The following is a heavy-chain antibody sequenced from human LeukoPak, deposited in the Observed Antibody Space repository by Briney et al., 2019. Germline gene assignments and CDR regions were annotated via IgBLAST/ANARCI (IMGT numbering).Heavy chain of an antibody. J-gene: IGHJ4*02. D-gene: IGHD3-22*01. CDR3: ARVTNPPYHYDSSGNPFDY. V-gene: IGHV1-69*04. CDR2: IIPILGIA. CDR1: GGTFSSYA. Sequence: SVKVSCKASGGTFSSYAISWVRQAPGQGLEWMGRIIPILGIANYAQKFQGRVTITADKSTSTAYMELSSLRSEDTAVYYCARVTNPPYHYDSSGNPFDYWGQGTLVTVSS.